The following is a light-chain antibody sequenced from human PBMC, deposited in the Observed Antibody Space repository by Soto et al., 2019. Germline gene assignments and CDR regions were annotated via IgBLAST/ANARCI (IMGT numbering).Light chain of an antibody. Sequence: VMTQSPPSLPVTPGEPASISCRSSQRLQHSNGNTFLDWYLEKPGQSPQLLIYLGSNRASGVPDRVSGSEAGTDFTLKISRVEAEDVGVYYCMQALENPYTFGQGTKLEIK. CDR2: LGS. CDR1: QRLQHSNGNTF. CDR3: MQALENPYT. J-gene: IGKJ2*01. V-gene: IGKV2-28*01.